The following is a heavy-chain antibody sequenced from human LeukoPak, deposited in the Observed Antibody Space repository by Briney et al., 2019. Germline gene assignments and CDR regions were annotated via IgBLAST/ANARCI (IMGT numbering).Heavy chain of an antibody. D-gene: IGHD3-3*01. CDR1: GYTFTGYY. CDR3: ATGGLGFLADEIPLGDYFDY. CDR2: INPNSGGT. V-gene: IGHV1-2*02. J-gene: IGHJ4*02. Sequence: ASVKVSCKASGYTFTGYYMHWVRQAPGQGLEWMGWINPNSGGTNYAQKFQGRVTMTRDTSISTAYMELSRLRPDDTAVYYCATGGLGFLADEIPLGDYFDYWGQGTLVTVSS.